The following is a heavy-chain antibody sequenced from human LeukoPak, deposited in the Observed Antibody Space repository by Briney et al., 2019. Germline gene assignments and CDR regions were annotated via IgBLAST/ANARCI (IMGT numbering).Heavy chain of an antibody. CDR3: AGSSYYDMDV. Sequence: SETLSLTCTVSGGSISSYYWSWIRQPPGKGLEWIAYISYSGSTNYNPSLRSRVTISIDTSKNQFSLKLSSVTAADTAVYYCAGSSYYDMDVWGQGTTVTVSS. CDR1: GGSISSYY. J-gene: IGHJ6*02. CDR2: ISYSGST. V-gene: IGHV4-59*01.